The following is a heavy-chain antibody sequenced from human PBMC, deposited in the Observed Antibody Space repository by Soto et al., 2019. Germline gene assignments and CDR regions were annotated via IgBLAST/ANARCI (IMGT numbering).Heavy chain of an antibody. CDR1: GYTFTSYA. CDR3: ARGGEWLLRFDY. J-gene: IGHJ4*02. D-gene: IGHD3-3*01. CDR2: INAGNGNT. Sequence: QVQLVQSGAEVKKPGASVKVSCKASGYTFTSYAMHWVRQAPGQRLEWMGWINAGNGNTKYSQKFQGRVTITRDTSASTAYMELSSLRSEDTAVYYCARGGEWLLRFDYWVQGTLVTVSS. V-gene: IGHV1-3*01.